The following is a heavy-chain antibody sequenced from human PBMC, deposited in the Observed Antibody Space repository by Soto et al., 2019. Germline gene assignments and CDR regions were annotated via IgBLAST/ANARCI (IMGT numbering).Heavy chain of an antibody. V-gene: IGHV3-23*01. D-gene: IGHD5-12*01. Sequence: EVHLXDSGGGLVQPGGSLRLSCAASXFXFNSYAMVWVRQAPGKGLEWVSVISARGGSTYFADSVKGRVTLLRDNSKNVLALEMNSLRAEDTTIYFGSKGSIEYSASVYNWGQGTLVLVTS. CDR3: SKGSIEYSASVYN. J-gene: IGHJ4*02. CDR2: ISARGGST. CDR1: XFXFNSYA.